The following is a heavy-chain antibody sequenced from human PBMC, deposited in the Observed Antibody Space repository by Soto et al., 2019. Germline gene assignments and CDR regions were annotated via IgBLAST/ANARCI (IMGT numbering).Heavy chain of an antibody. J-gene: IGHJ3*02. CDR3: ATSFGVPVDAFDI. CDR2: FDPEDGET. CDR1: GYTLTELS. Sequence: SVKVSCKVSGYTLTELSMHWVRQAPGKGLEWMGGFDPEDGETIYAQKFQGRGTMTEDTSTDTAYMELSSLRSEDTAVYYCATSFGVPVDAFDIWGQGTMVTVSS. D-gene: IGHD3-16*01. V-gene: IGHV1-24*01.